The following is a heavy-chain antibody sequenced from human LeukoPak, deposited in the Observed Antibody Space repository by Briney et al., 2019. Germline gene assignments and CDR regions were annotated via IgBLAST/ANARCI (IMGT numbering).Heavy chain of an antibody. CDR2: IIPILGIA. D-gene: IGHD5-18*01. J-gene: IGHJ1*01. Sequence: PRASVKVSCKASGGTFSSYAISWVRQAPGQGLEWMGRIIPILGIANYAQKFQGRVTITADKSTSTAYMELSSLRSEDTAVYYCASGYSYGWEYFQHWGQGTLVTVSS. V-gene: IGHV1-69*04. CDR1: GGTFSSYA. CDR3: ASGYSYGWEYFQH.